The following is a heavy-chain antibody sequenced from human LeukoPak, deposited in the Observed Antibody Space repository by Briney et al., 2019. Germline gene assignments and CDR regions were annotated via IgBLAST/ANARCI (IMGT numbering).Heavy chain of an antibody. Sequence: PSETLSLTCTVAGYSISSGYYWGWLRQSPGKGLEWIASIYHTGETHYHPSLKSRVSISVDTSNNQFSLRSTSATAADTAMYYCARGRFAELLFDIWGQGTLVTVSS. J-gene: IGHJ4*02. CDR2: IYHTGET. CDR1: GYSISSGYY. V-gene: IGHV4-38-2*02. D-gene: IGHD3-10*01. CDR3: ARGRFAELLFDI.